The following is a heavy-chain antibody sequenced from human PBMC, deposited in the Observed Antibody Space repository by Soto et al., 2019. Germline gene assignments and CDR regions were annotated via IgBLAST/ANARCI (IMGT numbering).Heavy chain of an antibody. CDR1: GGSISSTSHY. J-gene: IGHJ6*02. Sequence: QLQVQESGPGLVKPSETLSLTCIVSGGSISSTSHYWGWFRQPPGKGLEWIGSIYYSGSTYYNPSLKSRVTISVDTSKNQFSLNLSSVTAADTAVYSCARHEGWRGMDVWVQGTTVTVSS. CDR3: ARHEGWRGMDV. CDR2: IYYSGST. V-gene: IGHV4-39*01. D-gene: IGHD2-15*01.